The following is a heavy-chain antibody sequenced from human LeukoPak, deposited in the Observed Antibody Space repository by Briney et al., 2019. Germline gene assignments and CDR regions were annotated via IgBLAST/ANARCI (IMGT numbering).Heavy chain of an antibody. CDR3: ARLVRRFGELFDY. Sequence: ETQSFTCTVSGGSISSSSYYWGWIRQPPGKGLEWIGSIYYSGSTYYNPSLKSRVTISVDTSKNQFSLKLSSVTAADTAVYYCARLVRRFGELFDYWGQGTLVTVSS. CDR2: IYYSGST. J-gene: IGHJ4*02. CDR1: GGSISSSSYY. D-gene: IGHD3-10*01. V-gene: IGHV4-39*01.